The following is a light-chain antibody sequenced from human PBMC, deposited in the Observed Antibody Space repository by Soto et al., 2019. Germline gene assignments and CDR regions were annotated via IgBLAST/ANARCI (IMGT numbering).Light chain of an antibody. CDR3: AAWDDSLNGRWV. Sequence: QPVLTQPPSASGTPGQRVTISCSGSSSNIGSNTVNWYQQLPGTATKLLIYSNNQRPSGVPDRFSGSKSGTSASLAISVIQSEDEADYYCAAWDDSLNGRWVFGGGTKLTVL. CDR2: SNN. V-gene: IGLV1-44*01. J-gene: IGLJ3*02. CDR1: SSNIGSNT.